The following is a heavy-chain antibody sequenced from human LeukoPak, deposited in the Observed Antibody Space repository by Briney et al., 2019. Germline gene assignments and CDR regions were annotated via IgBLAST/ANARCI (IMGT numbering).Heavy chain of an antibody. J-gene: IGHJ5*02. CDR3: AKYAALTGPNWLDT. Sequence: SSETLSLTCTVSGGSSSTYWWSWIWQPPGKGLQWIGSIRYGVSTHSNPSLQSRVTISVDTSKNQFSLKLSSVTAADTAMYYCAKYAALTGPNWLDTWGQGILVTVSS. CDR1: GGSSSTYW. V-gene: IGHV4-59*01. CDR2: IRYGVST. D-gene: IGHD3-9*01.